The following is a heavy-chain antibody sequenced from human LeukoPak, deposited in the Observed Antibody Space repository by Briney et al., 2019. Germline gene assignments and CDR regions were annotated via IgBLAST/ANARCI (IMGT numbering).Heavy chain of an antibody. CDR2: IYPGDSDT. J-gene: IGHJ4*02. Sequence: GESLQISCKGSGYSFTSYWIGWVRRMPGKGLEWMGIIYPGDSDTRYSPSFQGQVTISADKSISTAYLQWSSLKASDTAMYYCARIIAARPSGTYYFDYWGQGTLVTVSS. V-gene: IGHV5-51*01. D-gene: IGHD6-6*01. CDR3: ARIIAARPSGTYYFDY. CDR1: GYSFTSYW.